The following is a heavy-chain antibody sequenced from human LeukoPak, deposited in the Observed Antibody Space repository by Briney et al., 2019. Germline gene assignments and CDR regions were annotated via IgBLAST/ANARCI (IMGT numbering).Heavy chain of an antibody. Sequence: SETLSLTCTVSGASISSYYWSWFRQPPGKGLEWLAYIYYTGTTNYNPSLKSRLTISVDTSKNQLSLTLNSVTAADTAVYYCARGRCSGGSCYSSFFYYGMDVWGQGTTVTVSS. D-gene: IGHD2-15*01. CDR1: GASISSYY. J-gene: IGHJ6*02. CDR3: ARGRCSGGSCYSSFFYYGMDV. V-gene: IGHV4-59*01. CDR2: IYYTGTT.